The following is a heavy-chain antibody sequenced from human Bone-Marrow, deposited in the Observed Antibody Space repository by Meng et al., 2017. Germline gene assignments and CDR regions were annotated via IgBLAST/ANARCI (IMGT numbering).Heavy chain of an antibody. CDR2: IYYSGST. CDR1: GGSISSYY. D-gene: IGHD3-10*01. J-gene: IGHJ6*02. V-gene: IGHV4-59*01. Sequence: ESLKISCTVSGGSISSYYWSWIRQPPGKGLEWIGYIYYSGSTNYNPSLKSRVTISVDTSKNQFSLKLSSVTAADTAVYYCARDRVRGVTYYYYGMDVWGQGTTVTVSS. CDR3: ARDRVRGVTYYYYGMDV.